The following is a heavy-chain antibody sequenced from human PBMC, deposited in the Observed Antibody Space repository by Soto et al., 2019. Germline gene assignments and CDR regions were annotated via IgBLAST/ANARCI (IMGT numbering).Heavy chain of an antibody. Sequence: SETLSLTCTVSGGSISSYYWSWIRQPAGKGLEWIGRIYTSGSTNYNPSLKSRVTMSVDTSKNQFSLKLSSVTAADTAVYYCARAANRYSSGWNWFDPWGQGTLVTVSS. J-gene: IGHJ5*02. V-gene: IGHV4-4*07. D-gene: IGHD6-19*01. CDR2: IYTSGST. CDR3: ARAANRYSSGWNWFDP. CDR1: GGSISSYY.